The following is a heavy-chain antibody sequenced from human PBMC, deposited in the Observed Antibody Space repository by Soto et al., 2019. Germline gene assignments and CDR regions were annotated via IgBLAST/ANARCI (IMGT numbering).Heavy chain of an antibody. CDR3: ARGDGSGSYYNVRFDP. Sequence: GASVKVSCKASGYTFTSYDINWVRQATVQGLEWMGWMNPNSGNTGYAQKFQGRVTMTRNTSISTAYMELSSLRSEDTAVYYCARGDGSGSYYNVRFDPWGQGTLVTVSS. CDR2: MNPNSGNT. V-gene: IGHV1-8*01. CDR1: GYTFTSYD. J-gene: IGHJ5*02. D-gene: IGHD3-10*01.